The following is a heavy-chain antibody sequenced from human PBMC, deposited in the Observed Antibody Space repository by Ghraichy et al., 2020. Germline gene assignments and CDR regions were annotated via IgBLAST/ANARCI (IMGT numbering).Heavy chain of an antibody. CDR3: ANVIVRRSAWQQLVQGKRDYLDY. J-gene: IGHJ4*02. V-gene: IGHV3-23*01. CDR2: ISGSGGST. Sequence: GGSLRLSCAASGFTFSSYAMSWVRQAPGKGLEWVSAISGSGGSTYYADSVKGRFTISRDNSKNTLYLQMNSLRAEDTAVYYCANVIVRRSAWQQLVQGKRDYLDYWGQGPLVIVSS. CDR1: GFTFSSYA. D-gene: IGHD6-13*01.